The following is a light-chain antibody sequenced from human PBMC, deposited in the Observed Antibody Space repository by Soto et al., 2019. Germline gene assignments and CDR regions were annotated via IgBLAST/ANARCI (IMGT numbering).Light chain of an antibody. CDR3: CSYAGSSTWGV. V-gene: IGLV2-23*01. Sequence: QSALTQPASVSGSPGQSITISCTGTSSDVGSYNLVSWYQQHPGKAPKLMIYEGSKRPSGVSNPFSGAKSGNTASLAISGLQAEDEADYYCCSYAGSSTWGVFGGGTKLPVL. J-gene: IGLJ2*01. CDR1: SSDVGSYNL. CDR2: EGS.